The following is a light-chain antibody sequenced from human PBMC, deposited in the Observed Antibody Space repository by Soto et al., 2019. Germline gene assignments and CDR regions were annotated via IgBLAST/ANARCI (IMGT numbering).Light chain of an antibody. CDR1: SSNIGSNS. V-gene: IGLV1-44*01. CDR2: SNS. CDR3: ATWDDSLNGPV. J-gene: IGLJ2*01. Sequence: QAVVTQPPSASGTPGQRVTISCSGSSSNIGSNSVNWYQQLPGTAPKLLMYSNSQRPSGVPDRFSGSKSGTSASLAISGLQSDDEADYYCATWDDSLNGPVFGGGTKLTVL.